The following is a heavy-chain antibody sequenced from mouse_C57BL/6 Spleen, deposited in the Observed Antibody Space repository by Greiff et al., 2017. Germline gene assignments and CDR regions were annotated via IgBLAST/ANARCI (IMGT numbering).Heavy chain of an antibody. D-gene: IGHD3-2*02. CDR2: INPSTGGT. J-gene: IGHJ1*03. CDR3: ARSGGYFDV. CDR1: GYSFTGYY. Sequence: EVKLMESGPELVKPGASVKISCKASGYSFTGYYMNWVKQSPEKSLEWIGEINPSTGGTTYNQKFKAKATLTVDKSSSTAYMQLKSLTSEDSAVYYCARSGGYFDVWGTGTTVTVSS. V-gene: IGHV1-42*01.